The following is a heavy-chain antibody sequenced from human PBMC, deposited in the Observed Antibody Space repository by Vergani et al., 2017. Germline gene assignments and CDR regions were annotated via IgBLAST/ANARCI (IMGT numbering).Heavy chain of an antibody. CDR2: ISYDGSNK. D-gene: IGHD6-19*01. V-gene: IGHV3-30-3*01. Sequence: QVQLVESGGGVVQPGRSLRLSCAASGFTFSSYAMHWVRQAPGKGLEWVAVISYDGSNKYYADSVKGRFTISRDNSKNTLYLQMNSLRAGDTAVYYCARGLGQWLLPRAFDIWGQGTMVTVSS. CDR1: GFTFSSYA. CDR3: ARGLGQWLLPRAFDI. J-gene: IGHJ3*02.